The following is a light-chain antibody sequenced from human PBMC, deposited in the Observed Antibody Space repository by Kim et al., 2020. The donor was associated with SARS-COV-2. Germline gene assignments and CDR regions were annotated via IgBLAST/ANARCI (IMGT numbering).Light chain of an antibody. CDR1: QSISTF. Sequence: SPSVGDRVTIPCRTSQSISTFLNWYQQKPGKAPNLLNYGASKLQSGVPSRFSGSGSGSYFTLTISSLQPEDFATYYCQQSYSPPYSFGQGTKLEI. J-gene: IGKJ2*03. CDR3: QQSYSPPYS. CDR2: GAS. V-gene: IGKV1-39*01.